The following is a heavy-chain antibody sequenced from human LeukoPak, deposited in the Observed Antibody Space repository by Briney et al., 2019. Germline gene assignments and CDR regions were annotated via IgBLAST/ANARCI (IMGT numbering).Heavy chain of an antibody. J-gene: IGHJ6*03. CDR3: AKDLASAGTVDYFYMDV. V-gene: IGHV3-23*01. CDR1: GFTFSSYG. D-gene: IGHD6-13*01. CDR2: ISNSGGTT. Sequence: GGTLRLSCAASGFTFSSYGMNWVRQAPGKGLEWVSGISNSGGTTYYADFVKGRFTISRDISKNTLYLQMNSLRADDSAVYFCAKDLASAGTVDYFYMDVWGKGTTVTVSS.